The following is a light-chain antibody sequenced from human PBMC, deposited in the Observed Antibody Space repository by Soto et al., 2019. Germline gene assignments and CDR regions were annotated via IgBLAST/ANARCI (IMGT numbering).Light chain of an antibody. J-gene: IGKJ4*01. Sequence: EIVLTQSPGTLSLSPGERATLSCRASQSVSSSYLAWYQQRRGLPPRLLIFGASGRATGIPDRFSGSGSGTDFTLTITRLEPEDFAVYYCQQYGSSPLTFGGGTKVET. CDR3: QQYGSSPLT. CDR2: GAS. V-gene: IGKV3-20*01. CDR1: QSVSSSY.